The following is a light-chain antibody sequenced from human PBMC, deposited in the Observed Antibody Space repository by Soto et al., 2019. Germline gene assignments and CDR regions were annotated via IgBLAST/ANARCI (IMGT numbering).Light chain of an antibody. V-gene: IGKV1-5*01. CDR2: EAF. CDR3: QQSYSYPIT. Sequence: DIQMTQSPSTLSASVVDIVTITFLSSQSISSWLAWYQPKPGKAPKLLIYEAFRLESGVPSRFSGSGSGTDFTLTISCLQSEDFATYYCQQSYSYPITFGQGTRLEIK. CDR1: QSISSW. J-gene: IGKJ5*01.